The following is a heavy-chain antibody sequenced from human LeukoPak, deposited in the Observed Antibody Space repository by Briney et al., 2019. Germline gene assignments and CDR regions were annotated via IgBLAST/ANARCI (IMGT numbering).Heavy chain of an antibody. J-gene: IGHJ5*02. V-gene: IGHV3-21*06. CDR3: ARGGRDYYDSRFDP. CDR1: GFTFSSYS. Sequence: GGSLRLSCAASGFTFSSYSMNWVRQAPGKGLEWVSSISSSSSYIYYAGSVKGRFTISRDNAKNSLYLQMNSLRAEDTAVYYCARGGRDYYDSRFDPRGQGTLVTVSS. CDR2: ISSSSSYI. D-gene: IGHD3-22*01.